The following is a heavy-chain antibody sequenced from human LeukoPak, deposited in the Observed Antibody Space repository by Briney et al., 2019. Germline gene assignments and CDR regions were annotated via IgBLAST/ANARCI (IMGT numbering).Heavy chain of an antibody. D-gene: IGHD3-16*02. Sequence: GGSLRLSCAASGFTFSSYAMHWVRQAPGKGLEWVAVISYDGSNKYYADSVKGRFTISRDNSKNTLYLQMNSLRAEDTAVYYCARENDYVWGSYRAYYYGMDVWGKGTMVTVSS. J-gene: IGHJ6*04. CDR3: ARENDYVWGSYRAYYYGMDV. CDR2: ISYDGSNK. CDR1: GFTFSSYA. V-gene: IGHV3-30*04.